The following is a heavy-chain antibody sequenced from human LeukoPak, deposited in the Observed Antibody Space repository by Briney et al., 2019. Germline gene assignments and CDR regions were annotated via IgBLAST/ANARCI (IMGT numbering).Heavy chain of an antibody. CDR1: GFPFSSHA. J-gene: IGHJ4*02. CDR3: AKANWVSNADAVW. V-gene: IGHV3-23*01. CDR2: ISNGKT. Sequence: PGGSLRLSCAASGFPFSSHAMSWVRQPPGKGLEWVAAISNGKTYYADSVRGRFTLSRDDSRKKVYLQLNNLRVEDTAIYYCAKANWVSNADAVWWGQGTQVTVSS. D-gene: IGHD1-1*01.